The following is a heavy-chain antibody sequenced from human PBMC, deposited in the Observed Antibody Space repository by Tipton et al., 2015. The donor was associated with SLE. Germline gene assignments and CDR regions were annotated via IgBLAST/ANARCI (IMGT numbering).Heavy chain of an antibody. CDR1: GGSISSGSYY. Sequence: TLSLTCTVSGGSISSGSYYWSWFRQPPGKGLEWIGSIFYSGSTYYNPSLKSRVTISVDTSKNQFSLKLSSVTAADTAVYYCARERQSFSSSGYWGQGTLVTIAS. CDR2: IFYSGST. D-gene: IGHD6-6*01. CDR3: ARERQSFSSSGY. V-gene: IGHV4-39*07. J-gene: IGHJ4*02.